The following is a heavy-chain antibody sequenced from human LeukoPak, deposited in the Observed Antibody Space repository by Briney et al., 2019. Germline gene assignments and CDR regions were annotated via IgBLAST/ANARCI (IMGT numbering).Heavy chain of an antibody. Sequence: GGSLRLSCTASIFTLSVYWMSWVRQAPGKGLKWVANINQDGSEKYYVDSVKGRFSISRDNAKNSLFLQMNSLRDEDTAVYFCARSHRSFASGSGDYWGQGTLVTVSS. J-gene: IGHJ4*02. V-gene: IGHV3-7*05. CDR3: ARSHRSFASGSGDY. CDR2: INQDGSEK. CDR1: IFTLSVYW. D-gene: IGHD3-10*01.